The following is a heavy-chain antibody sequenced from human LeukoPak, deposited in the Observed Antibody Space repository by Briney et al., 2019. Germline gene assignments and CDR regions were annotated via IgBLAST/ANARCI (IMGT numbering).Heavy chain of an antibody. CDR3: ARVLRFAPYSFDY. Sequence: ASVKVSCKASGYTFSTYGITWVRQAPGQGLERMGWISGYDANTKYTQRLQGRVTMTTDTSTNTAYMELRSLRSDDTAVYYCARVLRFAPYSFDYWGQGTLVTVSS. CDR1: GYTFSTYG. V-gene: IGHV1-18*04. J-gene: IGHJ4*02. D-gene: IGHD2-21*01. CDR2: ISGYDANT.